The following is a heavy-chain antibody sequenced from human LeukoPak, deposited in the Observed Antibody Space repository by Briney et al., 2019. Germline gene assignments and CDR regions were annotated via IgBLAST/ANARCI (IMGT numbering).Heavy chain of an antibody. CDR3: ARDVLMVYAFDY. V-gene: IGHV3-21*01. D-gene: IGHD2-8*01. CDR2: ISSSSSYI. Sequence: GGSLRLSCAASGFTFSSYSMNWVRQAPGKGLEWVSSISSSSSYIYYADSVKGRFTISRDNAENSLYLQMNSLRAEDTAVYYCARDVLMVYAFDYWGQGTLVTVSS. CDR1: GFTFSSYS. J-gene: IGHJ4*02.